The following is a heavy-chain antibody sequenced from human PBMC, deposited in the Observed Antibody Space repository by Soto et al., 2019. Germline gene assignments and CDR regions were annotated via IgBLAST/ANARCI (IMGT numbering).Heavy chain of an antibody. V-gene: IGHV3-30-3*01. J-gene: IGHJ6*02. CDR1: GFTFSYHA. Sequence: QVQLVESGGGVVQPGRSLRLSCAASGFTFSYHALNWVRQAPGKGLEWVAVISYDGDNKYIAESVKGRFTISRDNSKNTVSRQMNSLRTEGTAMYFWARGTTSSAFSAMDVWGQGTTVTVSS. D-gene: IGHD1-1*01. CDR2: ISYDGDNK. CDR3: ARGTTSSAFSAMDV.